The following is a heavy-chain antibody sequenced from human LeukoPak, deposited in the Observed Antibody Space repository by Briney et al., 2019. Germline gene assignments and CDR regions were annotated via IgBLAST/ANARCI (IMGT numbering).Heavy chain of an antibody. CDR2: IYTGGDT. CDR1: GLTVSDNN. D-gene: IGHD3-9*01. Sequence: PGGSLRLSCTVSGLTVSDNNMSWVRQAPGKGLEWVSVIYTGGDTYYADSVKGRFTISRDTSKNTLYLQMNSLRAEDTAVYYCARLHYDVLTGPFDYWGQGTLVTVSS. CDR3: ARLHYDVLTGPFDY. J-gene: IGHJ4*02. V-gene: IGHV3-53*01.